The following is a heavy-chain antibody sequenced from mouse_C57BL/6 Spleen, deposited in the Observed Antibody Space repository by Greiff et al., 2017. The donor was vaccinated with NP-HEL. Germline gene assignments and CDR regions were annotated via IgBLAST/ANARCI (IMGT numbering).Heavy chain of an antibody. V-gene: IGHV1-15*01. CDR2: IDPETGGT. Sequence: VKLQESGAELVRPGASVTLSCKASGYTFTDYEMHWVKQTPVHGLEWIGAIDPETGGTAYNQKFKGKAILTADKSSSTAYMELRSLTSEDSAVYYCTRSNYGFDYWGQGTTLTVSS. J-gene: IGHJ2*01. CDR1: GYTFTDYE. CDR3: TRSNYGFDY. D-gene: IGHD2-5*01.